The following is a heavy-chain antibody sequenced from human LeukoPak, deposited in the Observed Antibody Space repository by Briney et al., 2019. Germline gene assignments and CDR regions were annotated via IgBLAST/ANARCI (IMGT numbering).Heavy chain of an antibody. D-gene: IGHD2-15*01. J-gene: IGHJ5*02. CDR1: GGTFSSYA. V-gene: IGHV1-69*13. CDR2: IIPIFGTA. CDR3: ARDVVVVAARSENWFDP. Sequence: SVKVSCKASGGTFSSYAISWVRQAPGQGLEWMGGIIPIFGTANYAQKFQGRVTITADESTSTAYMELSSLRSEDTAVYYCARDVVVVAARSENWFDPWGQGTLVTVSS.